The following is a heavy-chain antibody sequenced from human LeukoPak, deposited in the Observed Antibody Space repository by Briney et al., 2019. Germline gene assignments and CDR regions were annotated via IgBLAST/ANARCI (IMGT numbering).Heavy chain of an antibody. CDR3: ARGGWYRDY. J-gene: IGHJ4*02. D-gene: IGHD6-19*01. CDR2: IYYSGST. Sequence: SETLSLTCTVSGGFMSSYYWSWVRQPPGKGLEWIGYIYYSGSTNYNPSLKSRVTISVDTSKNQFSLKLSSVTAADTAVYYCARGGWYRDYWGQGTLVTVSS. V-gene: IGHV4-59*12. CDR1: GGFMSSYY.